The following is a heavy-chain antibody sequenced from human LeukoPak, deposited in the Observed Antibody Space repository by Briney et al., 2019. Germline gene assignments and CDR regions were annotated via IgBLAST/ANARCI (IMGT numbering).Heavy chain of an antibody. CDR3: ARAPGAAID. V-gene: IGHV4-34*01. CDR2: INHSGST. CDR1: GGTFSGYY. Sequence: SETLSLTCAIYGGTFSGYYWSWIRQPPGKGLEWIGEINHSGSTNYNPSLKSRVSISIDTSKNQFSLKLNSVTAADTAVYYCARAPGAAIDWGQGTLVTVSS. J-gene: IGHJ4*02. D-gene: IGHD2-2*01.